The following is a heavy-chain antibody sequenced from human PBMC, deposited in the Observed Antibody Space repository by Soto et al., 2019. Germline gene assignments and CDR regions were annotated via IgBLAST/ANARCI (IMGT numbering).Heavy chain of an antibody. CDR2: INHSGST. CDR3: AGVLRRLGWFDP. V-gene: IGHV4-34*01. J-gene: IGHJ5*02. Sequence: QVQLQQWGAGLLKPSETLSLTCAVYGGSFSGYYWSWIRQPPGKGLEWIGEINHSGSTNYNPSLKSRVTISVDTSKNQFSLKLSSATAADTAVYYCAGVLRRLGWFDPWGQGTLVTVSS. D-gene: IGHD7-27*01. CDR1: GGSFSGYY.